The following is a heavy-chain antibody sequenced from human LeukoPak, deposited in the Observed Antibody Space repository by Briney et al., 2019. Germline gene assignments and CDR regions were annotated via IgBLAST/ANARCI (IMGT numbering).Heavy chain of an antibody. CDR2: IYYSGST. V-gene: IGHV4-61*01. J-gene: IGHJ3*02. Sequence: SETLSLTCTVSGGSISSSSYYWSWIRQPPGKGLEWIGYIYYSGSTNYNPSLKSRVTISVDTSKNQFSLKLSSVTAADTAVYYCASYSGYYDILAGRIPSFAAFDIWGQGTMVTVSS. CDR3: ASYSGYYDILAGRIPSFAAFDI. D-gene: IGHD3-9*01. CDR1: GGSISSSSYY.